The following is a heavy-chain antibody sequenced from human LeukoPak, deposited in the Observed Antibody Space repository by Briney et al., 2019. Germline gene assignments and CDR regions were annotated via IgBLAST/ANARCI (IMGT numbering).Heavy chain of an antibody. CDR3: ARAPVSDY. V-gene: IGHV1-46*01. Sequence: ASVKVSCKASGYTFTSYDINWVRQAPGQGLEWMGIINPSGGTTNYAQRFQGRVTMTRDTSTSTVYMDLRSLRSEDTAVYYCARAPVSDYWGQGTLVTVSS. CDR2: INPSGGTT. CDR1: GYTFTSYD. J-gene: IGHJ4*02.